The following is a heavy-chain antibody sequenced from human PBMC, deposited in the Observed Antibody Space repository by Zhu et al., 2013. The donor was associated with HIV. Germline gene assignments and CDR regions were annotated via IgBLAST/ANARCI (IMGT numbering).Heavy chain of an antibody. V-gene: IGHV1-2*04. J-gene: IGHJ6*02. CDR1: GYTFTGYY. D-gene: IGHD6-13*01. CDR2: INPNSGGT. CDR3: AREVEAAAGTDLIEIVSGMDV. Sequence: QVQLVQSGAEVKKPGASVKVSCKASGYTFTGYYMHWVRQAPGQGLEWMGWINPNSGGTNYAQKFQGWVTMTRDTSISTAYMELSRLRSDDTAVYYCAREVEAAAGTDLIEIVSGMDVWGQGTTGHRLL.